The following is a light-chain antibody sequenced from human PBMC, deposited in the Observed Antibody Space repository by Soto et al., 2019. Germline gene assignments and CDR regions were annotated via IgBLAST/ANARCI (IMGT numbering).Light chain of an antibody. CDR3: QAWDSRADVV. Sequence: SSELTQSPSVSVSPGQTASISCSGDKLGNKYASWYQQKPGQSPVLVIYEDRKRPSGIPERFSGSNSGNTATLTITATQGKDEADYYCQAWDSRADVVFGGGTKVTVL. CDR1: KLGNKY. J-gene: IGLJ2*01. V-gene: IGLV3-1*01. CDR2: EDR.